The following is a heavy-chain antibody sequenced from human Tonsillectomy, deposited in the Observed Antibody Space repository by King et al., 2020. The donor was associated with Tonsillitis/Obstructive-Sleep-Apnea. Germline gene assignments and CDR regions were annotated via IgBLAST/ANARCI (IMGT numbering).Heavy chain of an antibody. CDR2: TYYRSKWYH. J-gene: IGHJ3*02. CDR3: VRERYDAFDI. Sequence: VQLQQSGPGLVKPSQTLSLPCAISGDSVSNNSAAWTWLRQSPSRGLEWLGRTYYRSKWYHDYAVSVKSRITINPDTSKNQFSLRLNSVTPEDTAVYYCVRERYDAFDIWGQGTLVTVSS. D-gene: IGHD3-9*01. V-gene: IGHV6-1*01. CDR1: GDSVSNNSAA.